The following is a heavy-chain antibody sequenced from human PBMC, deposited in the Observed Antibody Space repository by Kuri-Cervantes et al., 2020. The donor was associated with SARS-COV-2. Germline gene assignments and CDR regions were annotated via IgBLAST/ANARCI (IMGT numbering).Heavy chain of an antibody. Sequence: GGSLRLSCAASGFTFSSYWMSWVRQAPGKGLEWVANIKQDGSEKYYVDSVKGRFTISRDNAKNSLYLQMDSLRAEDTAVYYCAKTQGDVVTPLLWGFFDYWGQGTLVTVSS. CDR1: GFTFSSYW. D-gene: IGHD4-23*01. CDR2: IKQDGSEK. V-gene: IGHV3-7*01. CDR3: AKTQGDVVTPLLWGFFDY. J-gene: IGHJ4*02.